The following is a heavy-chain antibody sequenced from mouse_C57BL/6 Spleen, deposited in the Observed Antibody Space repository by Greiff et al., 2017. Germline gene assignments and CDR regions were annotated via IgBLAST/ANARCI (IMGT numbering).Heavy chain of an antibody. V-gene: IGHV5-6*01. CDR3: ARRKDSDYDYYYAMDY. J-gene: IGHJ4*01. Sequence: DVQLVESGGDLVKPGGSLKLSCAASGFTFSSYGMSWVRQTPDKRLEWVATISSGGSYTYYPDSVKGRFTISRDNAKNTLYLQMSSLKSEDTDMYYCARRKDSDYDYYYAMDYWGQGTSVTVSS. CDR2: ISSGGSYT. CDR1: GFTFSSYG. D-gene: IGHD2-4*01.